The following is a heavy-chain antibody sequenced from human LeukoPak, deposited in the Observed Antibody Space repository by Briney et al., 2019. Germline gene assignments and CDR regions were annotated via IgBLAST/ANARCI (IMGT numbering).Heavy chain of an antibody. D-gene: IGHD6-13*01. V-gene: IGHV3-23*01. CDR3: ARSIPYGTTWYGRSDY. J-gene: IGHJ4*02. Sequence: GGSLRLSCAASGFSFSSTNAMGWVRQAPGKGLEWVSTFSNSADTAYYADSVKGRFTISRDNSKNTLYLQMNSLRAEDTAIYYCARSIPYGTTWYGRSDYWGQGTLVTVSS. CDR1: GFSFSSTNA. CDR2: FSNSADTA.